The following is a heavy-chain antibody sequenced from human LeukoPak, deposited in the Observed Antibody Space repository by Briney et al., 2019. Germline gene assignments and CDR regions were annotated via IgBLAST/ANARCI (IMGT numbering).Heavy chain of an antibody. D-gene: IGHD3-16*01. CDR1: GFTFSSYN. V-gene: IGHV3-48*01. CDR3: ARDGESRLGH. J-gene: IGHJ4*02. CDR2: ISSSSSVI. Sequence: GGSLRLSCAASGFTFSSYNMNWVRQAPGKGLEWVSYISSSSSVIYNADSVKGRFTISRDNAKNSLYLQMNSLRAEDTAVYYCARDGESRLGHWGQGTLVTVSS.